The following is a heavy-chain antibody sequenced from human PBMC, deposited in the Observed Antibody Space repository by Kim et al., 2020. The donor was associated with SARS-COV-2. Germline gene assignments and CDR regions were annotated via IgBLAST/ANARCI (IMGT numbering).Heavy chain of an antibody. CDR3: AREGEHIAVAGLNFDY. CDR2: ISAYNGNT. V-gene: IGHV1-18*01. J-gene: IGHJ4*02. Sequence: ASVKVSCKASGYTFTSYGISWVRQAPGQGLEWMGWISAYNGNTNYAQKLQGRVTMTTDTSTSTAYMELRSLRSDDTAVYYCAREGEHIAVAGLNFDYWGQGTLVTVSS. D-gene: IGHD6-19*01. CDR1: GYTFTSYG.